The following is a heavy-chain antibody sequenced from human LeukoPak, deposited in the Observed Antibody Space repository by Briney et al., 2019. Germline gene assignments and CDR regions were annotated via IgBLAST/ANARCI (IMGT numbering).Heavy chain of an antibody. Sequence: SETLSLTCTVSGGSLSSSYWSWIRQSPGKGLEWIAYMYDSGKTNYNPSLLGRVTISVDTSRNQFSLNLRSVTAADTAVYYCARHGETGTSSWGHFDYWGQGTLVTVSS. CDR1: GGSLSSSY. D-gene: IGHD6-13*01. CDR2: MYDSGKT. V-gene: IGHV4-59*08. J-gene: IGHJ4*02. CDR3: ARHGETGTSSWGHFDY.